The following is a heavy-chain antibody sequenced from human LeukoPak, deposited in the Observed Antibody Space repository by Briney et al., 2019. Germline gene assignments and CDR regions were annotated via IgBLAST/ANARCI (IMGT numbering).Heavy chain of an antibody. CDR2: IHRSGST. D-gene: IGHD6-13*01. Sequence: SGTLSLTCAVSGGSISSSTWWSWVRQPPGKGLEWIGEIHRSGSTYYNPSLESRLTKPLDKSKNQFSPNLYSMASADPAVYFCATGGSSWNEYWGQGTLVTVCS. CDR1: GGSISSSTW. CDR3: ATGGSSWNEY. J-gene: IGHJ4*02. V-gene: IGHV4-4*02.